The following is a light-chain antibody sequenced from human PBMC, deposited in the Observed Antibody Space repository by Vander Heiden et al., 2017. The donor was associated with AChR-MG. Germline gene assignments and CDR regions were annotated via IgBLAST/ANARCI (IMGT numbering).Light chain of an antibody. J-gene: IGLJ3*02. Sequence: SALTQPASVSGSPGQSITIPCTGTSSDVGGYNYGSWYQQHPGKAPKLMIYDVSNRPSGVSNRFSGSKSGNTASLTISGLQAEDEADYYCSSYTSSSTLVVFGGGTKLTVL. CDR1: SSDVGGYNY. CDR3: SSYTSSSTLVV. CDR2: DVS. V-gene: IGLV2-14*03.